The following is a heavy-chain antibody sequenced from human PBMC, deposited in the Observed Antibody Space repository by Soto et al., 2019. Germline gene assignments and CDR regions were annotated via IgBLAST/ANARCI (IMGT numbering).Heavy chain of an antibody. CDR1: GFTFSSYE. V-gene: IGHV3-48*03. D-gene: IGHD6-13*01. CDR3: ARIRGAYSSSWYYFDY. Sequence: EVQLVESGGGLVQPGGSLRLSCAASGFTFSSYEMNWVRQAPGKGLEWVSYISSSGSTIYYADSVKGRFTISRDNAKNSLYLQMNSLRAEDTAVYYCARIRGAYSSSWYYFDYWGQGTLVTVSS. CDR2: ISSSGSTI. J-gene: IGHJ4*02.